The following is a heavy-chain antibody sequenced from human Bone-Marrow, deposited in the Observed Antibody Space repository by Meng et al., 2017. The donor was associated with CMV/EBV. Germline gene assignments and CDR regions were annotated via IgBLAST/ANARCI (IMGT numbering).Heavy chain of an antibody. D-gene: IGHD3-10*01. V-gene: IGHV3-9*01. CDR2: ISWNSGSI. J-gene: IGHJ6*02. CDR1: GFTFDDYA. CDR3: ARDCKVVRGVISSSYYYYYGMDV. Sequence: SLKISCAASGFTFDDYAMHWVRQAPGKGLEWVSGISWNSGSIGYADSVKGRFTISRDNAKNSLYLQMNSLRAEDTAVYYCARDCKVVRGVISSSYYYYYGMDVWGQGTTVTVSS.